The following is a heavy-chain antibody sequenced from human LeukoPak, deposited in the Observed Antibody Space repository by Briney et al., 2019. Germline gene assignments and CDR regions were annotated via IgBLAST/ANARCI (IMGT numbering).Heavy chain of an antibody. CDR3: ARDRGYCSSTSCYFYYYYYMDV. D-gene: IGHD2-2*01. CDR2: INSDGSST. V-gene: IGHV3-74*01. CDR1: GFTFSSYW. Sequence: GGSLRLSCAASGFTFSSYWMHWVRQAPGKGLVWASRINSDGSSTSYADSVKGRFTISRDNAKNSLYLQMNSLRAEDTAVYYCARDRGYCSSTSCYFYYYYYMDVWGKGTTVTVSS. J-gene: IGHJ6*03.